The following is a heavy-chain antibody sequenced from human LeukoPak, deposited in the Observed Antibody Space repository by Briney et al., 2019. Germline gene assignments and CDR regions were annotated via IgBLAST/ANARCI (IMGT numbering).Heavy chain of an antibody. Sequence: GGSLRLSCAASGFTFSSYSMNWVRQAPGKGLEWVSYISSSSSTIYYADSVKGRFTISRDNAKNSLYLQMNSLRAEDTAVCYCANERIWNYFDYWGQGTLVTVSS. CDR1: GFTFSSYS. CDR3: ANERIWNYFDY. J-gene: IGHJ4*02. CDR2: ISSSSSTI. D-gene: IGHD2-15*01. V-gene: IGHV3-48*04.